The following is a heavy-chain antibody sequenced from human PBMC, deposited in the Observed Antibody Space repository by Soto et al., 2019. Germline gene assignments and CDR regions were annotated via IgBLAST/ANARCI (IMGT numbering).Heavy chain of an antibody. D-gene: IGHD2-8*01. Sequence: ASVKVSCKASGDSFSNYPIHWVRQAPGQGLEWLGGIIPICGTANSAQKFQGWVTITTDASISTASMELTRLTSDDTAIYYCARGDGTDCSNGVWSFIDHRDMDVWG. J-gene: IGHJ6*02. CDR3: ARGDGTDCSNGVWSFIDHRDMDV. V-gene: IGHV1-2*04. CDR2: IIPICGTA. CDR1: GDSFSNYP.